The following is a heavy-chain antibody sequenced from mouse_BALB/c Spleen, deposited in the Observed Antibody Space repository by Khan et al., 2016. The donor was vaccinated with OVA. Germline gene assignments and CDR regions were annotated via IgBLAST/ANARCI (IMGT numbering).Heavy chain of an antibody. D-gene: IGHD3-1*01. CDR1: GYSITSGYF. CDR3: ARGGSSGPAWFAY. J-gene: IGHJ3*01. CDR2: IRYDGNS. Sequence: EVQLQESGPGLVKPSQSLSLTCSVTGYSITSGYFWNWIRQFPGNKLEWMGYIRYDGNSNYNPSLKNRISITRDTSKNQFFLKLNSVTPEDTATSSYARGGSSGPAWFAYWGQGTLVTVSA. V-gene: IGHV3-6*02.